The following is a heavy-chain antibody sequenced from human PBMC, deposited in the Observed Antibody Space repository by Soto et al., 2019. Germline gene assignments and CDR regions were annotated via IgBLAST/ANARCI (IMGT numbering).Heavy chain of an antibody. Sequence: PSENLSLNCTVSGGSISSGGHYWSWLRQHPGKGLEWIGYIYYSGSTYYNPSLKSRVTISVDTSKNHFSLKLSSVSAADMDVYYCARERAADYWGQGTLVTVSS. V-gene: IGHV4-31*03. J-gene: IGHJ4*01. D-gene: IGHD2-15*01. CDR1: GGSISSGGHY. CDR3: ARERAADY. CDR2: IYYSGST.